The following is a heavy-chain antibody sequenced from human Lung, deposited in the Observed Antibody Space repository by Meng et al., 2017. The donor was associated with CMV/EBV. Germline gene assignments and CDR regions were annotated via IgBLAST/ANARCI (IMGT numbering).Heavy chain of an antibody. CDR1: GGSISSGDYY. J-gene: IGHJ4*02. Sequence: SETLSLXCTVSGGSISSGDYYWSWIRQPPGKGLEWIGYIYYSGSTYYNPSLKSRVTISVDKSKNQFSLKLSAVTAADTAVYYCARGNWNDAFVLDYWGQGXLVTVSS. CDR2: IYYSGST. V-gene: IGHV4-30-4*08. CDR3: ARGNWNDAFVLDY. D-gene: IGHD1-1*01.